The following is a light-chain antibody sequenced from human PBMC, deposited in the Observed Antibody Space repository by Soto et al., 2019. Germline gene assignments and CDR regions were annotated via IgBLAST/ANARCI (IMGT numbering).Light chain of an antibody. Sequence: DIQLIQSPSSLSASVGDRVIISCQATQDISNYLNWYQQKPGKAPKLLIYDASNLEAGFPSRFSGGGSGTHFTLTISSLQPEDIATYYCQQYDNLILTFGGGTKVEIK. CDR3: QQYDNLILT. CDR1: QDISNY. V-gene: IGKV1-33*01. J-gene: IGKJ4*01. CDR2: DAS.